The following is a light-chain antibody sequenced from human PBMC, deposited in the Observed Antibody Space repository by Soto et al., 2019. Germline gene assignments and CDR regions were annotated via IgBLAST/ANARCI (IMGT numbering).Light chain of an antibody. J-gene: IGKJ1*01. CDR3: QQRSNWPPSWT. CDR2: DAS. CDR1: QSVSSY. V-gene: IGKV3-11*01. Sequence: EIVLTQSPATLSLSPGERATLSCRASQSVSSYLAWYQQKPGQAPRLLIYDASNRATGIPARFSGSGSGTDFTLPIRSLEPEDFAVYYCQQRSNWPPSWTFGQGTKVEIK.